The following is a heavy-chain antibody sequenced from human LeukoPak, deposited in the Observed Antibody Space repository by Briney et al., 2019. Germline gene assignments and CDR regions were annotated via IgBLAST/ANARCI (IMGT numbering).Heavy chain of an antibody. Sequence: GESLHISCQGSAYRFTSYWIGWVRPMRGKGLGWMGIIYPGDSDTRYSPSFQGQVAISADKSISAASLHWRSLKASNTAMYYSARHTNAYGGSGDYWGQGTLVTVSS. D-gene: IGHD4-23*01. J-gene: IGHJ4*02. CDR2: IYPGDSDT. CDR3: ARHTNAYGGSGDY. V-gene: IGHV5-51*01. CDR1: AYRFTSYW.